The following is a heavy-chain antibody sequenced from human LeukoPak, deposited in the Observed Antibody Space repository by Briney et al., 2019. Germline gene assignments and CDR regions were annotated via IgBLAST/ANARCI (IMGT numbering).Heavy chain of an antibody. CDR2: LYYSGST. Sequence: SETLSLTCTVSGGSISGYYWSWVRQPPGKGLEWIGRLYYSGSTYYNPSLNSRVTLSLDTSQNQFSLKLSPVTAADTAVYYCARAEIPLHFGANFDYWGRGTLVTVSS. V-gene: IGHV4-59*01. D-gene: IGHD4/OR15-4a*01. J-gene: IGHJ4*02. CDR3: ARAEIPLHFGANFDY. CDR1: GGSISGYY.